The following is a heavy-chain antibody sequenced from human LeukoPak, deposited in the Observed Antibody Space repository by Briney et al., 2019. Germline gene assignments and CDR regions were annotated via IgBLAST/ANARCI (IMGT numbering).Heavy chain of an antibody. V-gene: IGHV3-30*02. Sequence: GGSLRLSCAASGFTFSSYGMHWVRQTPGKGLEWVAFIRYDGSNEYYADSVKGRFTISRDNSKNTLYLQMNSLRAEDTAVYYCAKDYSYGFDYWGQGTLVTVSS. CDR2: IRYDGSNE. CDR3: AKDYSYGFDY. D-gene: IGHD3-10*01. J-gene: IGHJ4*02. CDR1: GFTFSSYG.